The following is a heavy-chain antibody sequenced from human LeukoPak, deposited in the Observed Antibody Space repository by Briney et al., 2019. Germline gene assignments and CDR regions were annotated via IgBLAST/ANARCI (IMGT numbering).Heavy chain of an antibody. J-gene: IGHJ4*02. Sequence: SETLSLTCTVSGGSISSGDYYWGWIRQPPGKGLEWIGYIYYSGSTYYNPSLKSRVTISVDTSKNQFSLKLSSVTAADTAVYYCARIPVADPFDYWGQGTLVTVSS. D-gene: IGHD6-19*01. CDR3: ARIPVADPFDY. CDR1: GGSISSGDYY. CDR2: IYYSGST. V-gene: IGHV4-30-4*08.